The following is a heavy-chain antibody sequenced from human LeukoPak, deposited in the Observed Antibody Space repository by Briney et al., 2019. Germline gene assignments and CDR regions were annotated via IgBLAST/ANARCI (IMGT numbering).Heavy chain of an antibody. CDR1: GYTFTGYY. J-gene: IGHJ4*02. D-gene: IGHD5-18*01. V-gene: IGHV1-2*06. CDR3: ARDLSSYDPYFDY. Sequence: ASVKVSCKASGYTFTGYYIHWVRQAPGQGLEWMGRINPNNGGTNYAHKFQGRVTMTRDTFISTAYMELSRLRSDDTAVYYCARDLSSYDPYFDYWGQGTLVTVSS. CDR2: INPNNGGT.